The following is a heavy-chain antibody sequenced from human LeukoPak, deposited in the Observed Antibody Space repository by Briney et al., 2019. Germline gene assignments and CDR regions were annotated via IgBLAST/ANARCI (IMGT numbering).Heavy chain of an antibody. Sequence: ASVKVSCKASGYTFTSYGISWVRQAPGQGLEWMGWISAYNGNTNYAQKLQGRVTMTTDTSTSTAYMGLRSLRSDDTAVYYCARETTTYYDFWSGRIEPFDYWGQGTLVTVSS. CDR3: ARETTTYYDFWSGRIEPFDY. V-gene: IGHV1-18*01. J-gene: IGHJ4*02. D-gene: IGHD3-3*01. CDR1: GYTFTSYG. CDR2: ISAYNGNT.